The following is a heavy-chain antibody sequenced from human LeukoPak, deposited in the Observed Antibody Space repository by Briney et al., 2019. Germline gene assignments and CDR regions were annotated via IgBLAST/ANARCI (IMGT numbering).Heavy chain of an antibody. V-gene: IGHV3-30*18. CDR1: GFTFSSYG. Sequence: PGRSLRLSCAASGFTFSSYGMHWVSHAPGKGLELVAVISYDGSNKYYADSVKGRFTISRDNSKNTLYLQMNSLRAEDTAVYYCAKDRAAGPPIDYWGQGTLVTVSS. J-gene: IGHJ4*02. CDR2: ISYDGSNK. CDR3: AKDRAAGPPIDY. D-gene: IGHD6-13*01.